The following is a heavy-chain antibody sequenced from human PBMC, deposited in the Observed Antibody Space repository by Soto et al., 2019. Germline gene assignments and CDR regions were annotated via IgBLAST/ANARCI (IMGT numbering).Heavy chain of an antibody. CDR3: FYVYYFDY. D-gene: IGHD3-10*02. V-gene: IGHV3-48*02. J-gene: IGHJ4*02. CDR1: GFTFSSYS. Sequence: PGGSLRLCCAASGFTFSSYSMNWVRQAPGKGLEWVSYISGSSSTISYADSVKGRFTISRDNAKNSLYLQMNSLRDEDTAVYFCFYVYYFDYWGQGTLVTSPQ. CDR2: ISGSSSTI.